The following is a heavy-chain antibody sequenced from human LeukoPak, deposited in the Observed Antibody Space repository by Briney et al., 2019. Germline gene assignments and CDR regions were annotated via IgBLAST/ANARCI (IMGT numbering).Heavy chain of an antibody. CDR2: IYSSGST. CDR1: GGSIRSGSYY. CDR3: ARLTGYSSESWFDP. J-gene: IGHJ5*02. Sequence: SETLSLTCTVSGGSIRSGSYYWSWIRQPAGKGLEWIGRIYSSGSTNYNPSLKSRVTISVDTSKNQFSLKLSSVTAADTAVYYCARLTGYSSESWFDPWGQGTLVTVSS. D-gene: IGHD3-9*01. V-gene: IGHV4-61*02.